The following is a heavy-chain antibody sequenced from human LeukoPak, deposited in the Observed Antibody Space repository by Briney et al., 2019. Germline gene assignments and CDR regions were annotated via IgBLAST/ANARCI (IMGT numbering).Heavy chain of an antibody. CDR2: VSDTGSTI. CDR1: GFIFCNHY. V-gene: IGHV3-11*01. Sequence: VGSLRVSCAASGFIFCNHYMSWIRQAPGKGLEWVSYVSDTGSTIYYADSVKGRFTISRDNADNSVYLQLNSLRAEDTAVYYCARGGYCSSASCYVLDYWGLGTLVTVSS. D-gene: IGHD2-2*01. CDR3: ARGGYCSSASCYVLDY. J-gene: IGHJ4*02.